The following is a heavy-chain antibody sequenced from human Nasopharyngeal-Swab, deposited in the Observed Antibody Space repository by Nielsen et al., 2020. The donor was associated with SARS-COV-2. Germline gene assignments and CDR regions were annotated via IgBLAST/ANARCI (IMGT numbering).Heavy chain of an antibody. V-gene: IGHV4-59*08. Sequence: SETLSLTCTVSGDSIINNYWSWIRQPPGKGLEWIGYIYSSGSTNYDPSLKSRLTISVDTTKNQFSLMLTSVTAADTAVYYCARRGSYSSSWYFFDYWGQGILVTVSS. CDR3: ARRGSYSSSWYFFDY. J-gene: IGHJ4*02. CDR2: IYSSGST. D-gene: IGHD6-13*01. CDR1: GDSIINNY.